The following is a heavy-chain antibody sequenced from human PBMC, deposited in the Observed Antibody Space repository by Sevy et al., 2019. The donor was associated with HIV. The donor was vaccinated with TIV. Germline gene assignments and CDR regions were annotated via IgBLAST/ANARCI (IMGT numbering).Heavy chain of an antibody. CDR1: GFTFSSYE. J-gene: IGHJ3*02. D-gene: IGHD5-18*01. CDR3: ARDRRWIQLWLRWNAFDI. V-gene: IGHV3-48*03. Sequence: GESLKISCAASGFTFSSYEMNWVRQAPGKGLEWVSYISSSGSTIYYAASVKGRFTISRDNAKNSLYLQMNRLRADETAVYYCARDRRWIQLWLRWNAFDIWGQGTMVTVSS. CDR2: ISSSGSTI.